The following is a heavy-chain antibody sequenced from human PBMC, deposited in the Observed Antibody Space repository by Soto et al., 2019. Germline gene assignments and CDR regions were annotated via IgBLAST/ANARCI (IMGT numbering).Heavy chain of an antibody. V-gene: IGHV3-48*02. Sequence: RLSCVASGFSLANYPMNWVRQTPGKGLEWISYSSPRGDTIYYADSVEGRFTISRDNARNSLSLHMSSLRDEDSALYYCAKGPHTNVGWPYYFESWGQGVQVTVSS. J-gene: IGHJ4*02. CDR2: SSPRGDTI. CDR3: AKGPHTNVGWPYYFES. CDR1: GFSLANYP. D-gene: IGHD6-19*01.